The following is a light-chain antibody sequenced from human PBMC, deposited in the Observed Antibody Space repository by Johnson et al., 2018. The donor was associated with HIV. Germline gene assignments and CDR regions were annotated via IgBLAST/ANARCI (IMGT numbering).Light chain of an antibody. CDR1: SSNIGNNY. V-gene: IGLV1-51*02. CDR3: GTWDNSLSVYV. Sequence: QSVLTQPPSVSAAPGQKVTISCSGSSSNIGNNYVSWYQQLPGTAPKLLMYENNKRPSGIPDRFSGSQSGTSATLGITGLQTGDEADYYCGTWDNSLSVYVFGTGTKVTVL. J-gene: IGLJ1*01. CDR2: ENN.